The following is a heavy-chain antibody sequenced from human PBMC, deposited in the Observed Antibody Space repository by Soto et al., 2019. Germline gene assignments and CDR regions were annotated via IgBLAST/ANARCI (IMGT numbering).Heavy chain of an antibody. J-gene: IGHJ4*02. CDR1: GYSFTPSG. Sequence: QAKLVQSGAEVKEPGASVKVSCKASGYSFTPSGITWVRQAPGQGLEWMGWISTYNGNTNYAQKLQDRVTLTTDTSTSTAYMELRSLRSDDTAVSYCARRLYCAYDYWGQGTLVTVSS. D-gene: IGHD2-8*02. V-gene: IGHV1-18*01. CDR2: ISTYNGNT. CDR3: ARRLYCAYDY.